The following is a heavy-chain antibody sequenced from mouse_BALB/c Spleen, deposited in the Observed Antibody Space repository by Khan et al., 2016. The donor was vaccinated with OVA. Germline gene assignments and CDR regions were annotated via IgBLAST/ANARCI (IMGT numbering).Heavy chain of an antibody. CDR3: ARGDYYGNYAMDY. D-gene: IGHD1-2*01. J-gene: IGHJ4*01. V-gene: IGHV1S50*01. Sequence: QKQSGPELVKPGASVRISCKPSGYTFTNYYIHWVKQRPGQGLEWIGWIYPGNVKSIYNETFKGKATLTADRSSSTAYMQLSSLTSEDSAVYFCARGDYYGNYAMDYWGQGTSVTVSS. CDR1: GYTFTNYY. CDR2: IYPGNVKS.